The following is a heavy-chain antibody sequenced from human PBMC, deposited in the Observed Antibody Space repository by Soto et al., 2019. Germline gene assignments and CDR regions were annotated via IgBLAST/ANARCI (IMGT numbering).Heavy chain of an antibody. J-gene: IGHJ4*02. CDR1: GFSLSTSGVG. D-gene: IGHD1-1*01. V-gene: IGHV2-5*02. Sequence: QITLQESGPTVVKPTQTLTLTCTFSGFSLSTSGVGVGWIRQPPGKALESLAFAYWDDDNRYSPFLRNRPTVTKDTSKNQVVLTMTNMDFVDTATYFCAPRRGGNGWNDGDFDYWGQGTLVTVSS. CDR2: AYWDDDN. CDR3: APRRGGNGWNDGDFDY.